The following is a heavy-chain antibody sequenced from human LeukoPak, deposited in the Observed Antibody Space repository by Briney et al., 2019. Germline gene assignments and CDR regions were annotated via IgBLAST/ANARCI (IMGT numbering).Heavy chain of an antibody. Sequence: PSETLSLTCTVSGGSISSSSYYWGWIRQPPGKGLEWIGEINHSGSTNYNPSLKSRVTISVDTSKNQFSLKLSSVTAADTAVYYCARGVVIAPQTFDYWGQGILVTVSS. CDR2: INHSGST. D-gene: IGHD2-21*01. J-gene: IGHJ4*02. V-gene: IGHV4-39*07. CDR3: ARGVVIAPQTFDY. CDR1: GGSISSSSYY.